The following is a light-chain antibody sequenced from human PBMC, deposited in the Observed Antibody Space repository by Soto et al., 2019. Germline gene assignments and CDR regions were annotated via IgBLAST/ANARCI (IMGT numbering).Light chain of an antibody. CDR1: QSVSSSY. V-gene: IGKV3-20*01. CDR2: GAS. CDR3: QQYGSSPLT. Sequence: EIVLTQSPGTLSLSPGERATLSCRASQSVSSSYLAWYQQKPGQAPRLLIYGASSRATGIPDRFSGSGSGTEFTLTISRLEPEDFAVYYCQQYGSSPLTFGQGTKVEI. J-gene: IGKJ1*01.